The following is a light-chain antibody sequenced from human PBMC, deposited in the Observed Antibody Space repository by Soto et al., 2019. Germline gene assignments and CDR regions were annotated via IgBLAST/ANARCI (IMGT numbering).Light chain of an antibody. CDR2: GAS. Sequence: EIVLTQSPGTLSLSPGERATLSCRASQSVSSSYLAWYQQKPGQAPRLLIYGASSRAAGIPDRFSGSGSGTDFTLTISRLEPEDYAVYYCQQYGSSPITFGPGIGVDVK. CDR1: QSVSSSY. J-gene: IGKJ3*01. V-gene: IGKV3-20*01. CDR3: QQYGSSPIT.